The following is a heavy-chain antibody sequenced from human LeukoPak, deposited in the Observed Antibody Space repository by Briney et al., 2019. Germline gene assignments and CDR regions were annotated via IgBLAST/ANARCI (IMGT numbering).Heavy chain of an antibody. J-gene: IGHJ5*02. D-gene: IGHD1-1*01. CDR2: IYTGGSA. Sequence: GGSLRLACAVSGYSVTDSFMSWVRQAPGRGLEWVSVIYTGGSAFYADSVRGRFIIFRDDSKNTLYLQMNRLRVEDTAVYYCSRWNYPWGQRTLVTVSS. CDR1: GYSVTDSF. CDR3: SRWNYP. V-gene: IGHV3-53*01.